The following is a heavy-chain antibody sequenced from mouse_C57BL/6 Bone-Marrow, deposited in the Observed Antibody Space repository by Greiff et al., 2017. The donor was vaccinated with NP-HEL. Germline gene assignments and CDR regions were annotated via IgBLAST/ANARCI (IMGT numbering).Heavy chain of an antibody. CDR1: GFTFSSYA. D-gene: IGHD1-1*01. Sequence: EVKLVESGGGLVKPGGSLKLSCAASGFTFSSYAMSWVRQTPEKRLEWVATISDGGSYTYYPDNVKGRFTISRDNAKNNLYLQMSHLKSEDTAMYYCARDRYYGSSSDYWGQGTTLTVSS. CDR2: ISDGGSYT. CDR3: ARDRYYGSSSDY. J-gene: IGHJ2*01. V-gene: IGHV5-4*01.